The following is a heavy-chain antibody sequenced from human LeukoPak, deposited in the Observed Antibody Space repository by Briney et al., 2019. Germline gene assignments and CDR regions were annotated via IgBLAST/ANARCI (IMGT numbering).Heavy chain of an antibody. Sequence: GGSLRLSCAASGFTFDDYAMHWVRQAPGKGLEWVSGISWNSGSIGYADSVKGRFTISRDNAKNSLYLQMNSLRAEDTAVYYCATLGRSSWSGYFFDRWGQGTLVTVSS. D-gene: IGHD3-3*01. CDR1: GFTFDDYA. CDR2: ISWNSGSI. CDR3: ATLGRSSWSGYFFDR. V-gene: IGHV3-9*01. J-gene: IGHJ4*02.